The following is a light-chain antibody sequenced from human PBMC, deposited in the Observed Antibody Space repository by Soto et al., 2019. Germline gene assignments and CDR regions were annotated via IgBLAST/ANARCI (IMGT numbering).Light chain of an antibody. CDR2: WAS. CDR1: QSFLYSSNNENY. J-gene: IGKJ1*01. Sequence: DIVMTQSPDSLAVSLGERATINCKSSQSFLYSSNNENYLAWYQQKPGQPPKLLIYWASTRESGVPDRFSGSGSGTDFTLTISSLQAEDVAVYYCQQYYSTPQTFGQGTKVDIK. CDR3: QQYYSTPQT. V-gene: IGKV4-1*01.